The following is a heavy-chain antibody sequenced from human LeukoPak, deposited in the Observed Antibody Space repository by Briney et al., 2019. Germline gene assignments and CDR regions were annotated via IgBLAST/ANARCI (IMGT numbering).Heavy chain of an antibody. V-gene: IGHV3-48*02. CDR1: GFTSSDYS. CDR2: IDGSGDTI. CDR3: SRRFDC. J-gene: IGHJ4*02. Sequence: GESLRLSCAASGFTSSDYSMNWVRQAPGKGLEWVSYIDGSGDTIYYADSVKSRFTISRDNAKNSLDLQMNSLRDEDTAVYYCSRRFDCWGQGTLVTVSS.